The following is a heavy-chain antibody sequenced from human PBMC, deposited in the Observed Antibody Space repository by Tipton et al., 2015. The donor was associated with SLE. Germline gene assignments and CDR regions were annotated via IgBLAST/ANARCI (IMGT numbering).Heavy chain of an antibody. V-gene: IGHV4-39*01. J-gene: IGHJ6*02. CDR2: IYYSGST. CDR1: GGSISSSSYY. CDR3: ARGSGVYYYYYYGMDV. D-gene: IGHD3-3*01. Sequence: TLSLTCTVSGGSISSSSYYWGWIRQPPGKGLEWIGSIYYSGSTYYNPSLKSRVTISVDTSKNQFSLKLSSVTAADTAVYYCARGSGVYYYYYYGMDVWGQGP.